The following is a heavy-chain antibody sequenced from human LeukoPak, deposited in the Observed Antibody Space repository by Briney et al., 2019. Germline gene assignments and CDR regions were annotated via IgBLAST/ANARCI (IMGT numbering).Heavy chain of an antibody. D-gene: IGHD2-15*01. CDR3: ARDRSRYCSGGTCYSGFDS. J-gene: IGHJ4*02. V-gene: IGHV1-46*01. CDR2: INPSGGGT. Sequence: GASVKVSCKASGYTFTSYYIHWVRQAPGQGLEWMGIINPSGGGTSYAQKFQGRVTMTRDTSASTAYMELSSLSAEDLAVYFCARDRSRYCSGGTCYSGFDSWGQGTLVTVSS. CDR1: GYTFTSYY.